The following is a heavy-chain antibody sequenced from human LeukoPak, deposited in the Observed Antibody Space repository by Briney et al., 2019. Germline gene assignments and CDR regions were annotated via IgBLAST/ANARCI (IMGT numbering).Heavy chain of an antibody. J-gene: IGHJ4*02. CDR2: ISYDGSNK. Sequence: GGSLRLSCAASGFTFSSYAMHWVRQAPGKGLEWVAVISYDGSNKYYADSVKGRFTISRDNSKNTVYLQMNSLRAEDTAVYYCAKDKYSSGWYEFDYWGQGTLVTVSS. D-gene: IGHD6-19*01. CDR1: GFTFSSYA. CDR3: AKDKYSSGWYEFDY. V-gene: IGHV3-30*04.